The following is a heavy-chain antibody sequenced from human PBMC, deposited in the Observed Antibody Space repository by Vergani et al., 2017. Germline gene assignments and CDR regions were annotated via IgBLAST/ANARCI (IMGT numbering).Heavy chain of an antibody. V-gene: IGHV1-18*04. Sequence: QVQLVQSGAEVKKPGASVKVSCEGSGYTFRNYGISWVRQAPGEGLEWLGWISVYNGETKFAQKFQGRVTITADKSTSTAYMELSSLRSEDTAVYYCAREIVRGITMIVVVTDWFDPWGQGTLVTVSS. CDR3: AREIVRGITMIVVVTDWFDP. CDR2: ISVYNGET. CDR1: GYTFRNYG. J-gene: IGHJ5*02. D-gene: IGHD3-22*01.